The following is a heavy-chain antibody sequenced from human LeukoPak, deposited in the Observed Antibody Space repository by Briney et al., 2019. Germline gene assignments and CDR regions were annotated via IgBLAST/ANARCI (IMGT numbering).Heavy chain of an antibody. Sequence: GESLKIHWKSSGYSFKSYWLGWVRQTPGKGLEWMGIIYPGDSDTRYSPSFQGQVTISADKSINTAYLQWSSLKASDTAMYYCARRGSDPTSAIFYFESWSQGTLVTVSS. CDR1: GYSFKSYW. D-gene: IGHD2-15*01. CDR3: ARRGSDPTSAIFYFES. V-gene: IGHV5-51*01. J-gene: IGHJ4*02. CDR2: IYPGDSDT.